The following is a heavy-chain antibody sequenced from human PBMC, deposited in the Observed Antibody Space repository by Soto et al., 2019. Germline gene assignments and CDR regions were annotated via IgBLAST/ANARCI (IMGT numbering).Heavy chain of an antibody. CDR3: ARHGDDYVWGSYVDY. J-gene: IGHJ4*02. V-gene: IGHV5-10-1*01. CDR1: GYSFTSYW. D-gene: IGHD3-16*01. Sequence: PGESLKISCNGSGYSFTSYWISWVRQMPGKGLEWMGRIDPSDSYTNYSPSFQGHVTISADKSISTAYLQWSSLKASDTAMYYCARHGDDYVWGSYVDYWGQGTLVTVSS. CDR2: IDPSDSYT.